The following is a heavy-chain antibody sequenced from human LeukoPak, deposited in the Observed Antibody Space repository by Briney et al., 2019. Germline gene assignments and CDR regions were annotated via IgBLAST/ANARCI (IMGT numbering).Heavy chain of an antibody. J-gene: IGHJ4*02. V-gene: IGHV4-4*02. CDR1: GGSISSSNW. CDR2: IYHSGST. Sequence: SETLSLTCAVSGGSISSSNWWSWVRQPPGKGLEWIGEIYHSGSTNYNPSLKSRVTISVDTSKNQFSLKLSSATAADTAVYYCARAPDLYGGPDYWGQGTLVTVSS. D-gene: IGHD2/OR15-2a*01. CDR3: ARAPDLYGGPDY.